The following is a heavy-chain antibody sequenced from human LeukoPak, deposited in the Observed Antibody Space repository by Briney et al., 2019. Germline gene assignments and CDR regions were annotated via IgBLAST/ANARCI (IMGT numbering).Heavy chain of an antibody. Sequence: ASVKVSCEASGYTFTSYGISWVRQAPGQGLEWMGWISAYNGNTNYAQKLQGRVTMTTDTSTSTAYMELRSLRSDDTAVYYCARDPHYYDSSDAFDIWGQGTMVTVSS. V-gene: IGHV1-18*01. D-gene: IGHD3-22*01. CDR1: GYTFTSYG. J-gene: IGHJ3*02. CDR2: ISAYNGNT. CDR3: ARDPHYYDSSDAFDI.